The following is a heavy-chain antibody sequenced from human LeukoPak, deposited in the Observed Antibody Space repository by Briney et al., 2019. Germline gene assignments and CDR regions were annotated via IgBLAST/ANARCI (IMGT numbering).Heavy chain of an antibody. Sequence: GGSLRLSCAASGFTFSSYAMSWVRQAPGKGLEWVSAISGSGGSTYYADSVKGRFTISRDNSKNTLYLQMNSLRAEDTAVYYCAKDLEGYCSSTSCYSTDYWGQGTLATVSS. CDR1: GFTFSSYA. V-gene: IGHV3-23*01. CDR3: AKDLEGYCSSTSCYSTDY. D-gene: IGHD2-2*01. CDR2: ISGSGGST. J-gene: IGHJ4*02.